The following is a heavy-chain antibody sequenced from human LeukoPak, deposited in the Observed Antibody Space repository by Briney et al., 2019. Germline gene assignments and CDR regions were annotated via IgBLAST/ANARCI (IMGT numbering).Heavy chain of an antibody. CDR2: ISGSGGST. D-gene: IGHD3-22*01. CDR3: AKWSDYYYDSSGYYYYFDY. CDR1: GFTFGSYA. V-gene: IGHV3-23*01. J-gene: IGHJ4*02. Sequence: GGSLRLSCAASGFTFGSYAMSWVRQAPGKGLEWVSAISGSGGSTYYADSVKGRFTISRDNSKNTLYLQMNSLRAEDTAVYYCAKWSDYYYDSSGYYYYFDYWGQGTLVTVSS.